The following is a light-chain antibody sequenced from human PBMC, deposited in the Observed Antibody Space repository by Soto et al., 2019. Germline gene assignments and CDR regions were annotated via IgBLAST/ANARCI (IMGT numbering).Light chain of an antibody. Sequence: EIVMTQSPATLSVAPGEGVTLSCRASQSIGSNLAWYQQKPGQSPRLLIYGASTGATGLPARFSGSGSGTEFTLTISSLQSEDFALYYCQQYNNWPITLGQGTRLEIK. J-gene: IGKJ5*01. CDR2: GAS. CDR1: QSIGSN. CDR3: QQYNNWPIT. V-gene: IGKV3-15*01.